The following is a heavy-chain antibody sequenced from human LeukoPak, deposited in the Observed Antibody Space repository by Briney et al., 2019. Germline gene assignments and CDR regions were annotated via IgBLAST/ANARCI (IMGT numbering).Heavy chain of an antibody. V-gene: IGHV1-46*01. CDR3: ARVSVGATYFRAFDI. CDR1: GYTFTSHY. D-gene: IGHD1-26*01. J-gene: IGHJ3*02. CDR2: INPSGGSP. Sequence: ASVKVSCKAVGYTFTSHYMHWVRQAPGQGLEWMGIINPSGGSPSYAQKIQGRVTMTRDTSTSTVYMELSSLRSEDTVVYYCARVSVGATYFRAFDIWGQGTMVTVSS.